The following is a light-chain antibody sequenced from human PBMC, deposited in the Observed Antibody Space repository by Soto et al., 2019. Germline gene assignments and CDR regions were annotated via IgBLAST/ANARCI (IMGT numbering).Light chain of an antibody. Sequence: EILLTQSPATLSLSPGDRATLSCRASHSVSSCLAWYQQKPGQAPRLLIYDASSRATGISARFSGSGSGTDFTLPISSLEPEDFAVYSGQQRSNWQRPSGQGTRWIS. V-gene: IGKV3-11*01. CDR3: QQRSNWQRP. J-gene: IGKJ1*01. CDR1: HSVSSC. CDR2: DAS.